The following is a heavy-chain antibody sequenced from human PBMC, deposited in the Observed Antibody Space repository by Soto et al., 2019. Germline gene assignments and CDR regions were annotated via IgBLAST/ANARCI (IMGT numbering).Heavy chain of an antibody. CDR2: IHSGDSNA. D-gene: IGHD2-2*01. V-gene: IGHV5-51*01. CDR3: ATWRSSHWFDY. CDR1: GYSFSTYS. Sequence: GESLKISCKGSGYSFSTYSIGWVRQMPGKGLERMGNIHSGDSNARYSPSFQGQVTTSVDRSISTAYLQWSSLKAADTASYYCATWRSSHWFDYWGQGTLVSVSS. J-gene: IGHJ4*02.